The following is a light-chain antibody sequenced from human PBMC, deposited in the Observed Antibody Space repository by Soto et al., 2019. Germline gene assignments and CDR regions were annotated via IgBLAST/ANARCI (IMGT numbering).Light chain of an antibody. J-gene: IGLJ1*01. CDR2: QVT. Sequence: QSVLTQPASVSGSPGQSITISCTGTSSGLAIYTYVSRYQQQPGKAPKLMVYQVTNRPSGVSNRFSGSRSGNTASLTISGLQAEDEVDSYCSSYTDSSNYVFGTGTKLTVL. CDR3: SSYTDSSNYV. CDR1: SSGLAIYTY. V-gene: IGLV2-14*01.